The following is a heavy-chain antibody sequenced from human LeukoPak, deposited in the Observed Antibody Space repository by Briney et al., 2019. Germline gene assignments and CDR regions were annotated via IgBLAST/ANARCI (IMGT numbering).Heavy chain of an antibody. Sequence: GGSLRLSCAASGFTCSTYAMHWVRQAPGKGLEWVAVIPYDGSNKYYADSVKGRFTISRENSKNRLYLQMNSLRAEDTAVYYCARAEGYGGELDSWGQGTLVTVSS. V-gene: IGHV3-30*04. CDR2: IPYDGSNK. CDR3: ARAEGYGGELDS. CDR1: GFTCSTYA. J-gene: IGHJ4*02. D-gene: IGHD4-23*01.